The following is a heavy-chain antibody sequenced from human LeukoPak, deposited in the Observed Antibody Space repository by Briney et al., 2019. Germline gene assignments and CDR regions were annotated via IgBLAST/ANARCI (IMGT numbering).Heavy chain of an antibody. Sequence: PGGSLRLSCAASGFTFSDYYMSWIRQAPGKGLEWVSYISSSGSTIYYADSVKGRFTISRDNARNSLYLQMSSLRAEDTAIYYCVRDPIAVPGGGDCWGQGTLVTVSS. CDR3: VRDPIAVPGGGDC. CDR1: GFTFSDYY. D-gene: IGHD6-19*01. V-gene: IGHV3-11*04. CDR2: ISSSGSTI. J-gene: IGHJ4*02.